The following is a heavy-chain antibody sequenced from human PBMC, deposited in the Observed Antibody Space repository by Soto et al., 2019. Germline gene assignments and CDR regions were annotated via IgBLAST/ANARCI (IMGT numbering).Heavy chain of an antibody. CDR3: ARASSITGTKEYYFDY. CDR2: ISSSSSYI. J-gene: IGHJ4*02. D-gene: IGHD1-7*01. CDR1: GFTFSSYS. Sequence: PGGSLRLSCAASGFTFSSYSMNWVRQAPGKGLEWVSSISSSSSYIYYADSVKGRFTISRDNAKNSLYLQMNSLRAEDTAVYYCARASSITGTKEYYFDYWGQGTLVTVSS. V-gene: IGHV3-21*01.